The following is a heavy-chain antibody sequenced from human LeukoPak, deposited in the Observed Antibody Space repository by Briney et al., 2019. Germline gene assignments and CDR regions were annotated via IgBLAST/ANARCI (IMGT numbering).Heavy chain of an antibody. Sequence: GESLKISCKGSGYSFTSYWIGWVRQMPGKGLEWMGIIYPGDSDTRYSPSFQGQVTISADKSISTAYLQWSSLKASDTAMYYCARRIAVAGGDFDYYGMDVWGQGTTVTVSS. CDR2: IYPGDSDT. V-gene: IGHV5-51*01. D-gene: IGHD6-19*01. J-gene: IGHJ6*02. CDR3: ARRIAVAGGDFDYYGMDV. CDR1: GYSFTSYW.